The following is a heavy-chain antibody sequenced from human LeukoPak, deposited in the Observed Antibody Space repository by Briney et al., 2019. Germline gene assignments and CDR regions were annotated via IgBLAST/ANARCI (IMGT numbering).Heavy chain of an antibody. CDR3: ARDYYDSSGYQYYFDY. V-gene: IGHV4-61*01. Sequence: SETLSLTCTVSGGSISSSSYYWGWIRQPPGKGLEWIGYIYYSGSTNYNPSPKSRVTISVDTSKNQFSLKLSSVTAADTAVYYCARDYYDSSGYQYYFDYWGQGTLVTVSS. J-gene: IGHJ4*02. D-gene: IGHD3-22*01. CDR1: GGSISSSSYY. CDR2: IYYSGST.